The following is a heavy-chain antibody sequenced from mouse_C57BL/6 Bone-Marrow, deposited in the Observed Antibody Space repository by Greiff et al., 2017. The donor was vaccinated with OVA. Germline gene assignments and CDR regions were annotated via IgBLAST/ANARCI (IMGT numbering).Heavy chain of an antibody. Sequence: VKLVESGGDLVKPGGSLKLSCAASGFTFSSYGMSWVRQTPDKRLEWVATISSGGSYTYYPDSVKGRFTISRDNAKNTLYLQMSSLKSEDTAMYYCARQGEHFDYWGQGTTLTVSS. J-gene: IGHJ2*01. CDR1: GFTFSSYG. V-gene: IGHV5-6*01. CDR3: ARQGEHFDY. CDR2: ISSGGSYT.